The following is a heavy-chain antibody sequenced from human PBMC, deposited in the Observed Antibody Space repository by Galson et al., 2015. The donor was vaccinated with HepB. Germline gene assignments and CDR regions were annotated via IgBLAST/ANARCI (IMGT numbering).Heavy chain of an antibody. CDR3: ARAVVPAAPSDS. CDR1: PYTFTNYY. D-gene: IGHD2-2*01. CDR2: INPSSGRT. J-gene: IGHJ5*01. V-gene: IGHV1-2*02. Sequence: SVKVSCKASPYTFTNYYIHWVRQAPGQGLPWVGWINPSSGRTNYAPSLQDRVAMTRDTSIKTVYMELSSLKFDDSAIYFCARAVVPAAPSDSWGQGTLVTVSS.